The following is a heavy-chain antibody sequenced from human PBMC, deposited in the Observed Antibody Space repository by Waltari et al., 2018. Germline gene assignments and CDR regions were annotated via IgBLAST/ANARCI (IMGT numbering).Heavy chain of an antibody. CDR2: TRNKANSYTT. J-gene: IGHJ6*03. D-gene: IGHD4-17*01. CDR1: GFTFSDHY. CDR3: ARGAQDGDYGSRYYYYYMDV. V-gene: IGHV3-72*01. Sequence: EVQLVESGGGLVQPGGSLRLSCAASGFTFSDHYMDWVRQAPGKGLEWVGRTRNKANSYTTVYAASVKGRFTISRDDSKNSLYLQMNSLKTEDTAVYYCARGAQDGDYGSRYYYYYMDVWGKGTTVTVSS.